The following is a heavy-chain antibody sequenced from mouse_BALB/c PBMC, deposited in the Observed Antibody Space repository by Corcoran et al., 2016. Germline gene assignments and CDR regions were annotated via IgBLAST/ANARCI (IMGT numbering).Heavy chain of an antibody. CDR2: IDPANGNT. CDR1: GFNIKDTY. CDR3: GSSRECNYVVS. D-gene: IGHD6-2*01. J-gene: IGHJ2*01. Sequence: EVQLQQSGAELVKPGASVKLSCTASGFNIKDTYMHWVKQRPEQGLEWIGGIDPANGNTKYDPKFQGKATMTADTSSNTVYLQLSSLTSVATAVYYCGSSRECNYVVSWCQGTTLTFSS. V-gene: IGHV14-3*02.